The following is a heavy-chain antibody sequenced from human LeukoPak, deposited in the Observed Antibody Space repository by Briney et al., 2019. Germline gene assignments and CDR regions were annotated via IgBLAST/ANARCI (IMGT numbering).Heavy chain of an antibody. Sequence: GASVKVSCKASGYTFTGYYMHWVRQAPGQGLEWMGWINPNSGGTNYAQKFQGRVTMTRDTSISTAYMELSRLRSDDTAVYYCAISHSSSWYSVDPWGQGTLVTVSS. CDR3: AISHSSSWYSVDP. V-gene: IGHV1-2*02. CDR2: INPNSGGT. J-gene: IGHJ5*02. CDR1: GYTFTGYY. D-gene: IGHD6-13*01.